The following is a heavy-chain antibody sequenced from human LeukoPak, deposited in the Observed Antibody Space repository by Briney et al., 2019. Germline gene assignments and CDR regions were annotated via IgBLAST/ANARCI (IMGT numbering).Heavy chain of an antibody. J-gene: IGHJ4*02. CDR1: GFTFSSYA. Sequence: GGSLRHSCAASGFTFSSYAMSWVRQAPGKGLEWVSSISSSSSYIYYADSVKGRFTISRDNAKNSLYLQMNSLRAEDTAVYYCAREDGSGSYYGTYFDYWGQGTLVTVSS. D-gene: IGHD3-10*01. V-gene: IGHV3-21*01. CDR3: AREDGSGSYYGTYFDY. CDR2: ISSSSSYI.